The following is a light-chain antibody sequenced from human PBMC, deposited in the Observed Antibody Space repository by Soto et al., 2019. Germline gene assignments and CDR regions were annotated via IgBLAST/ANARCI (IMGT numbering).Light chain of an antibody. CDR2: DVS. J-gene: IGLJ1*01. CDR1: SSDVGGYTY. CDR3: CSSTSSNTYV. Sequence: QSALTQPASVSGSPGQSITISCTGTSSDVGGYTYVSWYQQHPGKAPKLMIYDVSYRPSGVSNRFFGSKSGNTASLTISGLQAEDEADYYCCSSTSSNTYVFGTGTKLTVL. V-gene: IGLV2-14*01.